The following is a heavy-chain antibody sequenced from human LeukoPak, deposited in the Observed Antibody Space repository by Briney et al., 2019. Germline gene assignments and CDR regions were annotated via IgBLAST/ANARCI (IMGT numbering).Heavy chain of an antibody. V-gene: IGHV4-31*03. CDR2: IYYSGST. CDR3: ARDLGSSSDYYYGMDV. D-gene: IGHD6-6*01. J-gene: IGHJ6*02. Sequence: SETVSLTCTVSGGSISSGGYYWSWIRQHPGKGLEWIGYIYYSGSTYYNPSLKSRVTISVDTSKNQFSLKLSSVTAADTAVYYCARDLGSSSDYYYGMDVWGQGTTVTVSS. CDR1: GGSISSGGYY.